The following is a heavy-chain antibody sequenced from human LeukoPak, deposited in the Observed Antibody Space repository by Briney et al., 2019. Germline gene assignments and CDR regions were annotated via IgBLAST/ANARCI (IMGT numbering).Heavy chain of an antibody. CDR3: ARQTMVRYLDY. Sequence: KPSETLSLTCTVSGGYISSSSYYWGWIRQPPGKGLEWIGSIYYSGSTYYNPSLKSRVTISVDTSKNQFSLKLSSVTAADTAVYYCARQTMVRYLDYWGQGTLVTVSS. CDR2: IYYSGST. CDR1: GGYISSSSYY. V-gene: IGHV4-39*01. D-gene: IGHD3-10*01. J-gene: IGHJ4*02.